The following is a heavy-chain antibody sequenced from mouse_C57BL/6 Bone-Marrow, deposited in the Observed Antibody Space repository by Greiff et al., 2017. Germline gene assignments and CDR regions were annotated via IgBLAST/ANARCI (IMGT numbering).Heavy chain of an antibody. CDR1: GYAFSSSW. CDR3: GGSHDCYYTV. D-gene: IGHD2-3*01. J-gene: IGHJ3*01. CDR2: IYPGDGDT. Sequence: QVQLQQSGPELVRPGASVKISCKASGYAFSSSWMNWVKQRPGKGLEWIGRIYPGDGDTNYNGKFKGKATLTADKSSSTAYMQLSSLTSEDSAVYFCGGSHDCYYTVWGKGTMVTVSA. V-gene: IGHV1-82*01.